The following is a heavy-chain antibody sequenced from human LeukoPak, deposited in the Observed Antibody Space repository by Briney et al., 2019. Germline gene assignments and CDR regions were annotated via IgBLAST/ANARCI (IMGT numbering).Heavy chain of an antibody. CDR1: GYTFTNYG. V-gene: IGHV1-18*01. CDR2: ISAYNGNT. CDR3: ARDQSVRLLQTSSTYFKHVFAI. Sequence: GASVKVSCKTSGYTFTNYGISWVRQAPGLGLEWMGWISAYNGNTNYAQKVQGRVTMTTDTSTSTAYMELRSLRFDDTAVYSCARDQSVRLLQTSSTYFKHVFAIWGQGSMVTVSS. D-gene: IGHD6-13*01. J-gene: IGHJ3*02.